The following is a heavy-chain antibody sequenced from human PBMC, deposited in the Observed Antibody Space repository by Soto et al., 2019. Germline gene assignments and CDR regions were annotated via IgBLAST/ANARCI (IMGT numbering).Heavy chain of an antibody. V-gene: IGHV3-73*01. CDR2: IRSKANGYAT. Sequence: GGSLTLSCAASRFTRSGSAMHWARQASRKGLEWVGRIRSKANGYATAYAASVKGRFTISRDDSKNTAYLQMNSLKTEDTAVYCCTRRRSSYFASLGYGVSSSCCYGLYGWARGSTGTASS. J-gene: IGHJ6*02. D-gene: IGHD3-10*01. CDR3: TRRRSSYFASLGYGVSSSCCYGLYG. CDR1: RFTRSGSA.